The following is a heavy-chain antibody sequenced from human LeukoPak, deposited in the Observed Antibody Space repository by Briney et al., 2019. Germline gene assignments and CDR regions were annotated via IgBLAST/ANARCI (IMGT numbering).Heavy chain of an antibody. CDR2: ISWNSGRI. CDR3: AKDEGSSSWYYFYY. V-gene: IGHV3-9*01. CDR1: GFTFDDYA. J-gene: IGHJ4*02. Sequence: GGSLRLSCAASGFTFDDYAMRWVRQAPGKGLEWVSGISWNSGRIAYADSVKGRFTISRDNAKNSLYLQMNSLRAEDTALYYCAKDEGSSSWYYFYYWGQGTLVTVSS. D-gene: IGHD6-13*01.